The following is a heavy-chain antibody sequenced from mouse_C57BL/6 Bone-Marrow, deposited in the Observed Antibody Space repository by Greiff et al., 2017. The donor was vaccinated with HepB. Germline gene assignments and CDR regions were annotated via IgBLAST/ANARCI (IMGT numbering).Heavy chain of an antibody. CDR2: IYPGNGDT. Sequence: QVQLQQSGAELVRPGASVKMSCKASGYTFTSYNMPWVKQTPRQGLEWIGAIYPGNGDTSYNQTFKGKATLTADKSSNTAYLQLSSLTSEDTAVYFCARGGLRCGGFAGWGQGTLVTVST. CDR3: ARGGLRCGGFAG. D-gene: IGHD2-4*01. V-gene: IGHV1-12*01. J-gene: IGHJ3*01. CDR1: GYTFTSYN.